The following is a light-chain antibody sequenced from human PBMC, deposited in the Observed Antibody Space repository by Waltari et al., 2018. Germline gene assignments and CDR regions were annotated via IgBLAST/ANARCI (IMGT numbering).Light chain of an antibody. Sequence: QSALTQPPSASGSPGQSVTISCTGTSRDIGLNNYVSWYQQHPGKAPKLIIYEFSNRPSGVPDRFSGSKSGNAASLTVSGLQPEDEADYYCTSNAGTTGVFGSGTKVTVL. CDR1: SRDIGLNNY. V-gene: IGLV2-8*01. J-gene: IGLJ1*01. CDR3: TSNAGTTGV. CDR2: EFS.